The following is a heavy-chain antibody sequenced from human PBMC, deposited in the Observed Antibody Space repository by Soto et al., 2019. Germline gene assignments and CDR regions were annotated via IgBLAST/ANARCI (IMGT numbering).Heavy chain of an antibody. V-gene: IGHV3-48*03. D-gene: IGHD5-18*01. CDR2: ISDDGASI. CDR3: ARENSVQAWLHHFDH. CDR1: GFSFSSFA. Sequence: GGSPRLSCEASGFSFSSFAMSWVRQAPGRGLEWVSYISDDGASIYYADSLKGRFTISRDNAKNSLSLQMNNLRAEDTAVYYCARENSVQAWLHHFDHWGLGTLVTVSS. J-gene: IGHJ4*02.